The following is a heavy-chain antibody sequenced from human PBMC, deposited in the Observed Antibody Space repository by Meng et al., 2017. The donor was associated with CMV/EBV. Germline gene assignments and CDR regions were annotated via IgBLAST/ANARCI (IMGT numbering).Heavy chain of an antibody. J-gene: IGHJ4*02. V-gene: IGHV4-39*01. CDR2: IYYSGST. CDR1: SRYY. D-gene: IGHD3-22*01. Sequence: SRYYWGWLRQPPGKGLEWIGSIYYSGSTYYNPSLKSRVTISVDTSKNQFSLKLSSVTAADTAVYYRARHPLSSYDSSGYYYGVIDYWGQGTLVTVSS. CDR3: ARHPLSSYDSSGYYYGVIDY.